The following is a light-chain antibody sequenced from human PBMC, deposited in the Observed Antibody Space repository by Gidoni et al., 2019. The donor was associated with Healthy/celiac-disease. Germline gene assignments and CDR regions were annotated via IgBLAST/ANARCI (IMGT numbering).Light chain of an antibody. CDR2: DVS. CDR1: SRDVGGYNY. V-gene: IGLV2-14*03. Sequence: QSALTQPASVSGSPGQSITISCPGTSRDVGGYNYVSWYQPHPGKAPKLMIYDVSNRPAGVSNRFSGSKSGNTASLTISGRQAEDEADYYGSSYTSSSTVVFGGGTKLTVL. J-gene: IGLJ2*01. CDR3: SSYTSSSTVV.